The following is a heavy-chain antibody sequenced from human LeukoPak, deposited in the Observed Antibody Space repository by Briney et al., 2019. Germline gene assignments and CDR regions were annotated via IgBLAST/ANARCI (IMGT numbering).Heavy chain of an antibody. V-gene: IGHV3-30*02. CDR1: GFTFISYG. J-gene: IGHJ6*04. D-gene: IGHD3-10*02. CDR3: AELGITMIGGV. CDR2: IRNDGSNK. Sequence: GSLRLSCAASGFTFISYGMHWVRQAPGKGLEWVAFIRNDGSNKYYADSVKGRFTISRDNAKNSLYLQMNSLRAEDTAVYYCAELGITMIGGVWGKGTTVTISS.